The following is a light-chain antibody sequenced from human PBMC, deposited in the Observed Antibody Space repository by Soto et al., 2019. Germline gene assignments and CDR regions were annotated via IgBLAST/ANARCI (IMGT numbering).Light chain of an antibody. J-gene: IGKJ1*01. V-gene: IGKV3-20*01. CDR1: QSVGSSY. CDR2: GVS. Sequence: EVVLMQSPGTLSLSPGERATLSCRASQSVGSSYLAWYQHKPGQAPRLLIYGVSSRATDIPDRFSGSGSGTDFTLTISRLEPEDFAVYYCQQYSSPPLTFGQGTKVEIK. CDR3: QQYSSPPLT.